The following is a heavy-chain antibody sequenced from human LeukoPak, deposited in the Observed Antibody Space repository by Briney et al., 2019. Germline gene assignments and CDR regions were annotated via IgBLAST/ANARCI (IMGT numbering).Heavy chain of an antibody. V-gene: IGHV3-11*01. Sequence: PGGSLRLSCAASGFAFSDYYMTWIRQAPGTGLEWVSYISSSGTTTYYAGSVKGRFTISRDNAKNSLHLQMNSLRAEDTALYYCARGLLSNNKGYDYWGQGTLVSVSS. CDR3: ARGLLSNNKGYDY. CDR1: GFAFSDYY. CDR2: ISSSGTTT. D-gene: IGHD3-22*01. J-gene: IGHJ4*02.